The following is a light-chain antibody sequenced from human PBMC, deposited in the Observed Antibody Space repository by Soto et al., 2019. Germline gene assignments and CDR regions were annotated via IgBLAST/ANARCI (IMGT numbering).Light chain of an antibody. Sequence: QSVLTQPASVSGSPGQSITISCTGTSSDVGASKLKSWYQQYPGKAPKLMVDGVRNRPSGVSNRFSGSKSGTPASLTISGLQPEDEADYYCSSYTTNSILIFGGGTKLTVL. CDR3: SSYTTNSILI. J-gene: IGLJ2*01. CDR1: SSDVGASKL. CDR2: GVR. V-gene: IGLV2-14*03.